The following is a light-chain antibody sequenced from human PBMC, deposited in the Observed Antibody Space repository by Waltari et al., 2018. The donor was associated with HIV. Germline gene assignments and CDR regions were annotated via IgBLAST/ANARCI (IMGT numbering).Light chain of an antibody. CDR2: DVS. CDR3: YLYAGSHTL. Sequence: QSALTQPRSVSGSPGQSVTMPCTGTSSAIGTYHYVSWYQQHPGKAPKVITYDVSKRPSGVPDRFSGSKSGNTASLTISGLQAEDEADYYCYLYAGSHTLFGGGTKLTVL. CDR1: SSAIGTYHY. J-gene: IGLJ2*01. V-gene: IGLV2-11*01.